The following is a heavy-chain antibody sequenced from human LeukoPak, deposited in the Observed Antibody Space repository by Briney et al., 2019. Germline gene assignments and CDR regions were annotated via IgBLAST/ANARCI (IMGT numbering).Heavy chain of an antibody. V-gene: IGHV3-23*01. CDR1: GFSFSNYA. Sequence: GGSLRLSCVASGFSFSNYAINWVRQAPGKGLDWVSAISGSGGSTYYADSVKGRFTISRDNSKNTLYLQMNSLRAEDTAVYYCAKDGDYGTQNFDYWGQGTLVTVSS. CDR2: ISGSGGST. CDR3: AKDGDYGTQNFDY. J-gene: IGHJ4*02. D-gene: IGHD4-17*01.